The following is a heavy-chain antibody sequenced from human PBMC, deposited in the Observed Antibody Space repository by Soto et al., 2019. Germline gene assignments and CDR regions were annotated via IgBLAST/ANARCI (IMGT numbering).Heavy chain of an antibody. CDR1: GFTFGTYA. J-gene: IGHJ5*01. Sequence: EVQLLESGGGLVQRGGSLRLSCSASGFTFGTYAMSWVRQAPGKGLEWVSGISGSGSRTYYADSVKGRFTISRDNSENTVDLQMNSLRADDTALYYCARRYGSGRYDWFDSWGLGALVTVSS. CDR3: ARRYGSGRYDWFDS. V-gene: IGHV3-23*01. D-gene: IGHD3-10*01. CDR2: ISGSGSRT.